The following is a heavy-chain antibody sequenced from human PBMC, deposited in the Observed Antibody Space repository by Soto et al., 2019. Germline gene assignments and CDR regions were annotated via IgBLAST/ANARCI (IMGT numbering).Heavy chain of an antibody. CDR2: ISGSGTYT. D-gene: IGHD1-26*01. CDR3: ARDKGTDGSYYPFFDY. CDR1: GFTFRNYA. Sequence: GGSLRLSCAASGFTFRNYAIHWVRQAPGKGLEWLSYISGSGTYTNYADSVKGRLTISRDNAKNSLYLQITSLSAEDTAVYYCARDKGTDGSYYPFFDYWGQGTLVTVSS. J-gene: IGHJ4*02. V-gene: IGHV3-21*05.